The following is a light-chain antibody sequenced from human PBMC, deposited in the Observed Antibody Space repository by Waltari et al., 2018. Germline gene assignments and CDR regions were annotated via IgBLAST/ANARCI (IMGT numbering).Light chain of an antibody. CDR3: QQYYSRPLT. V-gene: IGKV4-1*01. CDR1: QSVLYNSNNFDY. J-gene: IGKJ4*01. CDR2: WAS. Sequence: DIVMTQSPDSLAVSLGEGATINCRSSQSVLYNSNNFDYLAWYQQKPGQPPKLLFYWASTREAGVPDRFSGSGSGTEFTLTINSLQAEDVAIYYCQQYYSRPLTFGGGTRVEIK.